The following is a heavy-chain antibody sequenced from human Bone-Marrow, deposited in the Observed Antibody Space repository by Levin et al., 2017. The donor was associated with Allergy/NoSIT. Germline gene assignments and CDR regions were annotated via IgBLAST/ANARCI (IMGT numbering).Heavy chain of an antibody. J-gene: IGHJ4*02. CDR2: ISHDGSDK. CDR3: EKVHGNYVWYFDF. CDR1: GFTFSSCG. Sequence: GESLKISCAASGFTFSSCGMYWVRQAPGKGLEWVAVISHDGSDKYYADSVKGRFTISRDNSKNTLYLQMNALRTEDTAVYFCEKVHGNYVWYFDFWGQGTLVTVSS. D-gene: IGHD3-16*01. V-gene: IGHV3-30*18.